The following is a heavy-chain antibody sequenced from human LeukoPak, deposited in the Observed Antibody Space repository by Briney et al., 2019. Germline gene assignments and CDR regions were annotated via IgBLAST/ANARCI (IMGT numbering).Heavy chain of an antibody. V-gene: IGHV3-23*01. CDR2: ISGSGGST. CDR3: AKDRSGGYGTPDY. CDR1: GFTFSSYA. Sequence: HPGGSLRLSCAASGFTFSSYAMSWVRQAPGKGLEWVSAISGSGGSTYYADSVKGRFTISRDNSKNTLYLQMNSLRAEDTAVYYCAKDRSGGYGTPDYWGQGTLVTVSS. J-gene: IGHJ4*02. D-gene: IGHD5-12*01.